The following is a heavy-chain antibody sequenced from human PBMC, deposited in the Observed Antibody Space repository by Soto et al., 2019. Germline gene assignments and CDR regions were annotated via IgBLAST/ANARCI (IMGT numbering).Heavy chain of an antibody. CDR3: ARGVSGSYSLDFDY. J-gene: IGHJ4*02. V-gene: IGHV4-59*01. Sequence: SETLSLTGSVSGGSISSYYRSWMRQPQGKGREWSGYIYYSGSTNYNPSLKSRVTISVDTSKNQFSLKLSSVTAADTAVYYCARGVSGSYSLDFDYSRQGTLVAVSS. CDR1: GGSISSYY. D-gene: IGHD1-26*01. CDR2: IYYSGST.